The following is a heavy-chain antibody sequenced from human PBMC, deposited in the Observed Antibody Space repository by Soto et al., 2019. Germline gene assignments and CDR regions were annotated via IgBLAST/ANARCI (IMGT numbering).Heavy chain of an antibody. V-gene: IGHV4-59*01. CDR2: VYDSGST. Sequence: SETLSLTCAVSGGSISGYFWSWIRQSPGKGLEWIGYVYDSGSTNYNPSLKSRIAMSVDTSKNQFSLRLSSVTAADTAVYYCVRTLGGGGGLGWFDPWGQGTQVTVSS. CDR3: VRTLGGGGGLGWFDP. J-gene: IGHJ5*02. CDR1: GGSISGYF. D-gene: IGHD2-21*01.